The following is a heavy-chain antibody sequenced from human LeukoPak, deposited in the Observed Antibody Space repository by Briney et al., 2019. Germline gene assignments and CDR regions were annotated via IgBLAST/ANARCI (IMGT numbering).Heavy chain of an antibody. CDR1: GFTFSSYG. D-gene: IGHD7-27*01. CDR2: ISFDGINK. Sequence: PGGSLRLSCAASGFTFSSYGMHWVRQAPGKGLEWVAAISFDGINKYYADSVRGRFPISRDNSKNTVYLQMNSLRAEDTGVYYCAKTTQTYWGADYWGQGTLVTVSS. V-gene: IGHV3-30*18. J-gene: IGHJ4*02. CDR3: AKTTQTYWGADY.